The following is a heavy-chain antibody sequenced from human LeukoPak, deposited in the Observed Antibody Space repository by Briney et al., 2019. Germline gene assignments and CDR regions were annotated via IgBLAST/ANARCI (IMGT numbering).Heavy chain of an antibody. D-gene: IGHD3-22*01. Sequence: GGSLRLSCAASGFTFSNYAMTWVRQAPGKGLEGVSILSGSGGSAYYADSVKGRFTISRDNSKNTLYLQMNSLRAEDTAVYYCAKDQTYYYDSSGYYYESSPDAFDIWGQGTMVTVSS. J-gene: IGHJ3*02. CDR3: AKDQTYYYDSSGYYYESSPDAFDI. CDR2: LSGSGGSA. CDR1: GFTFSNYA. V-gene: IGHV3-23*01.